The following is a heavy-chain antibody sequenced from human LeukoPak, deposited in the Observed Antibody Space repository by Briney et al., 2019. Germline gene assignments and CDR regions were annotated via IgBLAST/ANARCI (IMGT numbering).Heavy chain of an antibody. D-gene: IGHD3-10*01. CDR2: IYTSGST. V-gene: IGHV4-4*07. CDR1: GGSISNYY. J-gene: IGHJ4*02. CDR3: ARAMGTDYYNSGSYCFDY. Sequence: SETLSLTCTVSGGSISNYYWTWIRQPAGKGLEWIGRIYTSGSTNYSPSFKSRVTMSVDTSKNQFSLKLTSVTAADTAVYYCARAMGTDYYNSGSYCFDYWGQGTLVTVSS.